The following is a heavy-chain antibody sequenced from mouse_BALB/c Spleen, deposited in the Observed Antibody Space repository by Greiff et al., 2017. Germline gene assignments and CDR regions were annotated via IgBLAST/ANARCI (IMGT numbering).Heavy chain of an antibody. D-gene: IGHD1-1*02. V-gene: IGHV14-3*02. CDR3: ASYGPPGYFDY. CDR1: GFNIKDTY. CDR2: IDPANGNT. Sequence: VQLQQSGAELVKPGASVKLSCTASGFNIKDTYMHWVKQRPEQGLEWIGRIDPANGNTKYDPKFQGKATITADTSSNTAYLQLSSLTSEDTAVYYCASYGPPGYFDYWGQGTTLTVSS. J-gene: IGHJ2*01.